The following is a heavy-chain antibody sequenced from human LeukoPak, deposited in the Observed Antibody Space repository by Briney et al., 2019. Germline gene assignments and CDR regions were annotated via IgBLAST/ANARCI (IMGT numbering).Heavy chain of an antibody. D-gene: IGHD2-15*01. CDR2: ISYDGSNK. V-gene: IGHV3-30*18. CDR3: AKTAASMDV. Sequence: GGSLRLSCAASGFTFSSYGMHWVRQAPGKGLEWVAVISYDGSNKYYADSVKGRFTISRDNSKNTLYLQMNSLRAEDTAVYYCAKTAASMDVWGKGITVTVSS. CDR1: GFTFSSYG. J-gene: IGHJ6*03.